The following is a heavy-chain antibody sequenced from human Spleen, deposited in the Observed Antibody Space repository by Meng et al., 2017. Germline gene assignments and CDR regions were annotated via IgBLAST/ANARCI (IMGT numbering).Heavy chain of an antibody. CDR1: GGSFSDYY. CDR2: INHSGST. J-gene: IGHJ4*02. D-gene: IGHD4-11*01. Sequence: QLQLQQGGAGLLKPSETLSLTCAVYGGSFSDYYWSWIRQPPGKGLEWIGEINHSGSTNYNPSLESRATISVDTSQNNLSLKLSSVTAADSAVYYCARGPTTMAHDFDYWGQGTLVTVSS. V-gene: IGHV4-34*01. CDR3: ARGPTTMAHDFDY.